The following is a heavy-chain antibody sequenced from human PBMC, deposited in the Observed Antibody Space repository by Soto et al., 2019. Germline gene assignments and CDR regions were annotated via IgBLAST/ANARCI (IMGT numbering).Heavy chain of an antibody. Sequence: SETLSLTCGVYGGSFSCYQWNWIRQSPGQGLEWIGEINHSGTTNYNPSLESRINLSVDTSKKQFSLKMFSVTAADTAIYYCASGWRFDPWGQGTQVTVSS. CDR2: INHSGTT. CDR1: GGSFSCYQ. J-gene: IGHJ5*02. V-gene: IGHV4-34*01. CDR3: ASGWRFDP. D-gene: IGHD1-1*01.